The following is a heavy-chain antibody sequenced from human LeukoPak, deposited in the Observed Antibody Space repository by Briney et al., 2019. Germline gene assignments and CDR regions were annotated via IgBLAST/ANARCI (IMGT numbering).Heavy chain of an antibody. CDR3: AGVAMYSSSWNLDY. CDR1: GGTFSSYA. Sequence: SVKVSCKASGGTFSSYAISWVRQAPGQGLEWMGGIIPIFGTANYAQKFQGRVTITADESTSTAYMELSGLRSEDTAVYYCAGVAMYSSSWNLDYWGQGTLVTVSS. V-gene: IGHV1-69*13. D-gene: IGHD6-13*01. CDR2: IIPIFGTA. J-gene: IGHJ4*02.